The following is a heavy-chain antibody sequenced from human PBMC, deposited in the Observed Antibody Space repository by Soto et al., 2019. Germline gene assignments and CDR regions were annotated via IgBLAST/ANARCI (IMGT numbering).Heavy chain of an antibody. CDR3: ARADYYYDSSGYYPPDY. CDR2: ISSSSTI. Sequence: EVQLVESGGGLVQPGGSLRLSCAASGFTFSSYSMNWVRQAPGKGLEWVSYISSSSTIYYADSVKGRFTISRDNAKNSLYLQMNSLRDEDTAVYYCARADYYYDSSGYYPPDYWGQGTLVTVSS. D-gene: IGHD3-22*01. V-gene: IGHV3-48*02. CDR1: GFTFSSYS. J-gene: IGHJ4*02.